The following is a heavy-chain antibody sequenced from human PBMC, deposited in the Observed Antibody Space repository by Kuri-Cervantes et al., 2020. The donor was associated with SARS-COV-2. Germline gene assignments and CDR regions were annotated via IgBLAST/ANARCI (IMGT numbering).Heavy chain of an antibody. CDR2: IIPIFGTA. V-gene: IGHV1-69*06. CDR3: ARVVGNYPYYYYYGMDV. D-gene: IGHD4-11*01. CDR1: GGTFSSYA. J-gene: IGHJ6*02. Sequence: SVKVSCKASGGTFSSYAISWVRQAPGQGLEWMGGIIPIFGTANYAQKFQGRVTITADKSTSTAYMELSSLRSEDTAVYYCARVVGNYPYYYYYGMDVWGQGTTVTVSS.